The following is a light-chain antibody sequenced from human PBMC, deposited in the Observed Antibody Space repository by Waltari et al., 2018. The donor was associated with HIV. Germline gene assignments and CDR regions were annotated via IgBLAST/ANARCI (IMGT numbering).Light chain of an antibody. CDR1: SSHVGGDKY. V-gene: IGLV2-11*01. CDR3: CSYAGSYTLV. J-gene: IGLJ3*02. CDR2: NVT. Sequence: QSALTQPRPVSGSPGQSVTISCTGTSSHVGGDKYVCWYQQHPAKAPKRMIYNVTKRPSGVPVRFSGSKSVNTASLTISGLEAEDEADYYCCSYAGSYTLVFGGGTKLTVL.